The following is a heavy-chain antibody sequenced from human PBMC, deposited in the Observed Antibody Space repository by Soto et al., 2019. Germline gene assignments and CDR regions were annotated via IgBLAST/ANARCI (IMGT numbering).Heavy chain of an antibody. J-gene: IGHJ6*02. CDR1: GFTFSSYW. V-gene: IGHV3-7*04. CDR2: IKQDESEK. Sequence: GGSLRLSCAASGFTFSSYWMSWVRQAPGKGLERGANIKQDESEKYYGENVKGRFTISRDNAKNSLYLQMNSLRAEDTAVYYCARFYYDSSGYLPSPYYYYYGMDVWGQGT. CDR3: ARFYYDSSGYLPSPYYYYYGMDV. D-gene: IGHD3-22*01.